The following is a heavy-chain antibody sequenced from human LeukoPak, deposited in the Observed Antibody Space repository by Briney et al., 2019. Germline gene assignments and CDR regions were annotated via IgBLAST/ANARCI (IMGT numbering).Heavy chain of an antibody. J-gene: IGHJ3*02. CDR2: IKPDGDEK. D-gene: IGHD3-10*01. CDR1: GFTFSTYC. CDR3: ARDPYYYNSGSFAAFDI. Sequence: GGSLRLSCAASGFTFSTYCMTWLRQTPGKGLEWVANIKPDGDEKYYVDSVKGRFTISRDNAKNSLYLRMDSLTAEDTALYYCARDPYYYNSGSFAAFDIWGQGTMVTVSS. V-gene: IGHV3-7*01.